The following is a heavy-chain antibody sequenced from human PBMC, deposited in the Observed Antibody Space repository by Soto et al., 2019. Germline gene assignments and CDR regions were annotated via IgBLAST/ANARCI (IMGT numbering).Heavy chain of an antibody. CDR1: GGSISSSNW. D-gene: IGHD3-16*01. CDR3: ARDRSGEEHLNWNPDAYYYYYYGMDV. Sequence: SETLSLTCAVSGGSISSSNWWSWVRQPPGKGLEWIGEIYHSGSTNYNPSLKSRVTISVDKSKNQFSLKLSSVTAADTAVYYCARDRSGEEHLNWNPDAYYYYYYGMDVWGQGTTVTVSS. CDR2: IYHSGST. V-gene: IGHV4-4*02. J-gene: IGHJ6*02.